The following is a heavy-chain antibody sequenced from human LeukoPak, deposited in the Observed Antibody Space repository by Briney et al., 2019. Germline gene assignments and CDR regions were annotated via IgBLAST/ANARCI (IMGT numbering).Heavy chain of an antibody. CDR2: INQSGSP. CDR3: VRGLVKQLVRRPIYYYMDV. CDR1: GGSVGDYF. Sequence: SETLSLTCGISGGSVGDYFWSWIRQSPGEGLEWIGEINQSGSPKYNPSLKSRVAIFVDTSSNQLSLNVASVTAADTAVYYCVRGLVKQLVRRPIYYYMDVWGKGTTVIVSS. D-gene: IGHD6-6*01. J-gene: IGHJ6*03. V-gene: IGHV4-34*01.